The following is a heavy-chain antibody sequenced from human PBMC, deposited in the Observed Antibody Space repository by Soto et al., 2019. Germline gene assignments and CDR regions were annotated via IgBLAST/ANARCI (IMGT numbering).Heavy chain of an antibody. Sequence: EVQLVESGGGLVQPGGSLSPSGLASGIPAISNYMTWVRQAPGRGLEWVSVLHSGGDTYYANSVKGRFTISRHDSTNTVFLQMNSLTAEDTAVYYCARDGPYYYASRMDVWGQGTTVTVSS. CDR3: ARDGPYYYASRMDV. J-gene: IGHJ6*02. CDR1: GIPAISNY. CDR2: LHSGGDT. V-gene: IGHV3-53*04. D-gene: IGHD3-10*01.